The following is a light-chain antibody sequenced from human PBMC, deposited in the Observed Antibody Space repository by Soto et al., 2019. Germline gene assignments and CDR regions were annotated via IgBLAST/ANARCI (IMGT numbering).Light chain of an antibody. V-gene: IGKV1-33*01. J-gene: IGKJ5*01. Sequence: DIQMTQYTSSLSASVGDRVTITCQASQGIDMFLNWFQQKPGKAPKLLIYDASNLETGVPSRFSGSGSGSDFTFTINNLQPEDIATYYCQQYVNLPLPFGQGTRLEIK. CDR2: DAS. CDR3: QQYVNLPLP. CDR1: QGIDMF.